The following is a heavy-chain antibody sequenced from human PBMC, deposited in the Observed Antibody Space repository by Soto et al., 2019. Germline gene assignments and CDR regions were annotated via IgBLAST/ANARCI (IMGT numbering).Heavy chain of an antibody. CDR2: ISGSAGST. V-gene: IGHV3-23*01. CDR3: AKDMDFEN. D-gene: IGHD3-10*01. Sequence: QPGGSLRLSCAASGFTFTSYAMSWGRQGPGKGLEWVSSISGSAGSTYYADSVKGRFTISRDNSKNTLYLQMNSLRAEDTAIYYCAKDMDFENWGQGTLVTVSS. J-gene: IGHJ4*02. CDR1: GFTFTSYA.